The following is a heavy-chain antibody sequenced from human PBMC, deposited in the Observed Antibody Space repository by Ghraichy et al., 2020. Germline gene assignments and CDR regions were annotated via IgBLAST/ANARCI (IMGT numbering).Heavy chain of an antibody. D-gene: IGHD2-2*01. Sequence: GGSLRLSCTASGFIFSSYAMAWVRQSPGKGLDWVSTISRNGDATHYADSVKGRFTISRDNANNTLYLQMNGLRAEDTAVFFCAKKPCCDATTCYAFDSWGQGTLVTVSS. J-gene: IGHJ4*02. CDR2: ISRNGDAT. CDR1: GFIFSSYA. CDR3: AKKPCCDATTCYAFDS. V-gene: IGHV3-23*01.